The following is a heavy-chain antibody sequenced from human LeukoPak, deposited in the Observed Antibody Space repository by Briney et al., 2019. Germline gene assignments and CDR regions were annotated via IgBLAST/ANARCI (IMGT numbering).Heavy chain of an antibody. D-gene: IGHD5-18*01. J-gene: IGHJ4*02. V-gene: IGHV3-74*01. CDR2: INFDGSST. CDR3: VENGDTAMVNPSRY. Sequence: GGSLRLSCTASGFTFSSHWMHWVRQAPGKGLVWVSRINFDGSSTNYADSVKGRFTISRDNAKDTLYLHMSGLRADDTAVYFCVENGDTAMVNPSRYWGQGTLVTVSS. CDR1: GFTFSSHW.